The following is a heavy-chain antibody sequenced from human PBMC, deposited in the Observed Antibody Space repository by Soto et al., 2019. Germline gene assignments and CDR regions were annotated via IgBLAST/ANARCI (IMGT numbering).Heavy chain of an antibody. CDR2: IIPIFGTA. CDR1: GRTFSSYA. Sequence: EASVKVSCKASGRTFSSYAISWVRQAPGQGLEWMGGIIPIFGTANYAQKFQGRVTITADESTSTAYMELSSLRSEDTAVYYCAAVLRYFDWLPSYYYYYGMDVWGQGTTVTVSS. J-gene: IGHJ6*02. D-gene: IGHD3-9*01. CDR3: AAVLRYFDWLPSYYYYYGMDV. V-gene: IGHV1-69*13.